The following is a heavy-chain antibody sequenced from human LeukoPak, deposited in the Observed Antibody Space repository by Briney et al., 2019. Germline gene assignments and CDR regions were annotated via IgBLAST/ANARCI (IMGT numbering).Heavy chain of an antibody. J-gene: IGHJ4*02. D-gene: IGHD6-19*01. CDR2: INAGNGNT. V-gene: IGHV1-3*01. Sequence: GASVKVSCKASGYTFTSYAMHWVRQAPGQRLEWMGWINAGNGNTRYLEKFQGRVTMTRDTSTSTVYMELSSLRSEDTAVYYCARAGWHYWGQGTLVTVSS. CDR3: ARAGWHY. CDR1: GYTFTSYA.